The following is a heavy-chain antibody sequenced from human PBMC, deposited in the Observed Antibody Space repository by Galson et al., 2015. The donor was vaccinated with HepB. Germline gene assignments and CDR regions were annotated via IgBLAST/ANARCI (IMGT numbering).Heavy chain of an antibody. CDR3: ARPPYYDSSGYNAFDI. J-gene: IGHJ3*02. Sequence: SLRLSCAASGFTFSSYWMSWVRQAPGKGLEWVANIKQDGSEKYYVDSVKGRFTISRDNAKNSLYLQMNSLRAGDTAVYYCARPPYYDSSGYNAFDIWGQGTMVTVSS. V-gene: IGHV3-7*01. D-gene: IGHD3-22*01. CDR2: IKQDGSEK. CDR1: GFTFSSYW.